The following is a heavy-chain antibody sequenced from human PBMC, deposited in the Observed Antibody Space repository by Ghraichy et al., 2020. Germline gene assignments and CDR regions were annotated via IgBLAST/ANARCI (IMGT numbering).Heavy chain of an antibody. CDR3: TRGRRRSCSSATCYSDFDY. V-gene: IGHV3-13*01. Sequence: GGSLRLSCAASGFTFSNYDMHWVRQATGESLEWVSAIGPAGETYYAGSVKGRFTISRENAKNSLYLQMNSLRAGDTAVYYCTRGRRRSCSSATCYSDFDYWGQGTLVTVSS. CDR2: IGPAGET. D-gene: IGHD2-2*01. J-gene: IGHJ4*02. CDR1: GFTFSNYD.